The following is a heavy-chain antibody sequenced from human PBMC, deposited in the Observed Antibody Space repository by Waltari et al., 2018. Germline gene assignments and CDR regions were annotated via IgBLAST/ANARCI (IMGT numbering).Heavy chain of an antibody. J-gene: IGHJ4*02. Sequence: EMQLLESGGGLVKPGESLRLSCAASGFIFRLFSLHWVRQAPGKELEWVASISSGSSYIYYADSMRGRFTISRDDANNSLFLQLNGLRVEDTAVYYCARSLRDGSSYPDPIVFDFWGQGNLVTVSS. CDR2: ISSGSSYI. D-gene: IGHD2-15*01. CDR3: ARSLRDGSSYPDPIVFDF. V-gene: IGHV3-21*01. CDR1: GFIFRLFS.